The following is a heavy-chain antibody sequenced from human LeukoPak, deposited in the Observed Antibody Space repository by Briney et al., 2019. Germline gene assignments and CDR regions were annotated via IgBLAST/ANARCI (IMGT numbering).Heavy chain of an antibody. D-gene: IGHD1-26*01. CDR1: GFTFSSYA. CDR3: AKLVGATEYFDY. CDR2: ISYDGSNR. J-gene: IGHJ4*02. Sequence: PGGSLRLSCAASGFTFSSYAMHWVRQAPGKGLEWVAAISYDGSNRYYADSVKGRFTISRDNSKNTLYLQMNSLRAEDTAVYYCAKLVGATEYFDYWGQGTLVTVSS. V-gene: IGHV3-30*04.